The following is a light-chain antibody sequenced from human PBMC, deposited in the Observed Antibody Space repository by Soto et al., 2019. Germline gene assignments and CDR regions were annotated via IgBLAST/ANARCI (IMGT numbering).Light chain of an antibody. CDR1: SSDFGGYNY. CDR2: DVS. CDR3: CSYAGRSYV. Sequence: QSALTQPRSVSGSPGQSVTISCTGTSSDFGGYNYVSWYQQHPGKAPKLMIYDVSKRPSGVPDRFSGSKSGNTASLTISGLQAEDEADYYCCSYAGRSYVFGTGTKVTVL. J-gene: IGLJ1*01. V-gene: IGLV2-11*01.